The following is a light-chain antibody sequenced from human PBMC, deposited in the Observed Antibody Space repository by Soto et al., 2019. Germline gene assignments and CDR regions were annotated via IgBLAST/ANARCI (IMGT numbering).Light chain of an antibody. CDR3: QHYYSTPLT. CDR2: WAS. V-gene: IGKV4-1*01. Sequence: DIVMTQSPDSLAGSLGESATINCKSSQRVLYSSSNKNYLAWYQQKPGQPPKLLIYWASTRESGVPDRFSGSWSVTDFTLTISSLQAEDVAVYYCQHYYSTPLTFGGGTKVEIK. CDR1: QRVLYSSSNKNY. J-gene: IGKJ4*01.